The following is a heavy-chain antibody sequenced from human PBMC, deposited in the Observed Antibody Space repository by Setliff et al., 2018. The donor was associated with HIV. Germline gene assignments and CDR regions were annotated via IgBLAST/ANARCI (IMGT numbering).Heavy chain of an antibody. D-gene: IGHD3-10*01. CDR2: INSDGRST. CDR1: GFTFSSYW. CDR3: TTPRVSGSSGWYFDY. J-gene: IGHJ4*01. V-gene: IGHV3-74*01. Sequence: GGSLGLSCATSGFTFSSYWMHWVRQAPGKGLQWIARINSDGRSTDYAESVKGRFTISKDTARNTLYLQMNTVTAEDTAVYYCTTPRVSGSSGWYFDYWGHGTLVTVSS.